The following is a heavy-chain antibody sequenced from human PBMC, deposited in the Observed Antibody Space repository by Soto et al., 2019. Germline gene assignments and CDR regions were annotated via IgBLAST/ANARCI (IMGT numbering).Heavy chain of an antibody. Sequence: SETLSLTCTVSGDSISTDYWSWIRQSPGKGLEWIGFIYFGGSTNYNPTLKSRVTISVDTPKNQFSLKLSSVTAADTAVYYCAKNWNWGSLVHWGQGTLVTVSS. J-gene: IGHJ4*02. CDR3: AKNWNWGSLVH. CDR2: IYFGGST. V-gene: IGHV4-4*08. D-gene: IGHD7-27*01. CDR1: GDSISTDY.